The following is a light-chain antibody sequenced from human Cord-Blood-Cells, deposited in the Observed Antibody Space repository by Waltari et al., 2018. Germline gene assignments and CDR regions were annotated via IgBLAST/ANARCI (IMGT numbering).Light chain of an antibody. J-gene: IGKJ2*01. V-gene: IGKV3-20*01. CDR1: QSVSSSY. CDR3: QQYGSPRGYT. CDR2: GAS. Sequence: EIVLTQSPGTLSLSPGERATLSCRASQSVSSSYLAWYQQKPGQAPRLLIYGASSRATGIPDRFSGSGSGIDFTRTISRLEPEDCAVYYCQQYGSPRGYTFGQGTKLEIK.